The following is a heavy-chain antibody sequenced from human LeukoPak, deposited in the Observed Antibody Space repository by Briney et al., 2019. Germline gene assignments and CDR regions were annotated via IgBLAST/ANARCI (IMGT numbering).Heavy chain of an antibody. V-gene: IGHV4-39*07. CDR3: ARDSSGWYR. CDR2: IYYSGST. CDR1: GGSISSSSYY. Sequence: SETLSLTCTVSGGSISSSSYYWGWIRQPPGKGLEWIGSIYYSGSTYYNPSLKSRVTISVDTFKNQFSLKLSSVTAADTAVYYCARDSSGWYRWGQGTLVTVSS. D-gene: IGHD6-19*01. J-gene: IGHJ5*02.